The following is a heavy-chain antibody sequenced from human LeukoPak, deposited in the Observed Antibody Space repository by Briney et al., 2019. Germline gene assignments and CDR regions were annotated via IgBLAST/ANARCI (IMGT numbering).Heavy chain of an antibody. Sequence: SETLSLTCTVSGGSISSYYWSWIRQPPGKGLEWIGYIYYSGSTNYNPSLKSRVTISVDTSKSQFSLKLSSVTAADTAVYYCARHVTVYCSGGSCYSGLSWFDPWGQGTLVTVSS. CDR2: IYYSGST. V-gene: IGHV4-59*08. D-gene: IGHD2-15*01. CDR1: GGSISSYY. CDR3: ARHVTVYCSGGSCYSGLSWFDP. J-gene: IGHJ5*02.